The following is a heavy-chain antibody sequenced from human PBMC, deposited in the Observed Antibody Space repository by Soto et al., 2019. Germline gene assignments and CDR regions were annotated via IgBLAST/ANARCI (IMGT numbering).Heavy chain of an antibody. J-gene: IGHJ6*02. CDR2: VYYSGST. CDR3: TRGPVPAPYFYGMDV. Sequence: QVQLQESGPGLVKPSETLSLTCTVSGGSISGYFWSWIRQPPGKGLEWIGYVYYSGSTNYSPSLKSRDTISVDTSKNQFSLKLSSVTAADTAVYYCTRGPVPAPYFYGMDVWGQGTTVTVSS. V-gene: IGHV4-59*01. CDR1: GGSISGYF. D-gene: IGHD6-19*01.